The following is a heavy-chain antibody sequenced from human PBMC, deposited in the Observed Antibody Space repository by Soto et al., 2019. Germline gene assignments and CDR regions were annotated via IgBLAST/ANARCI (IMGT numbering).Heavy chain of an antibody. CDR1: GGTFSSYA. CDR2: IIPIFGTA. J-gene: IGHJ4*02. D-gene: IGHD3-22*01. V-gene: IGHV1-69*13. CDR3: ARADTYYYDSSGYSDFDY. Sequence: GASVKVPCKASGGTFSSYAISWVRQAPGQGLEWMGGIIPIFGTANYAQKSQGRVTITADESTSTAYMELSSLRSEDTAVYYCARADTYYYDSSGYSDFDYWGQGTLVTVSS.